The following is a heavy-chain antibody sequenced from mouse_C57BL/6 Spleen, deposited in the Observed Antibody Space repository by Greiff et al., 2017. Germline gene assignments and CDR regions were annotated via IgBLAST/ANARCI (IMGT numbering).Heavy chain of an antibody. Sequence: VQLQQSGPGLVQPSQSLSITCTVSGFSLTSYGVHWVRQSPGKGLEWLGVIWSGGSTDYNAAFISRLSISKDNSKSQVFFKMNSLQADDTAIYYCAGSSSGTWFAYWGQGTLVTVSA. D-gene: IGHD3-2*02. V-gene: IGHV2-2*01. J-gene: IGHJ3*01. CDR3: AGSSSGTWFAY. CDR1: GFSLTSYG. CDR2: IWSGGST.